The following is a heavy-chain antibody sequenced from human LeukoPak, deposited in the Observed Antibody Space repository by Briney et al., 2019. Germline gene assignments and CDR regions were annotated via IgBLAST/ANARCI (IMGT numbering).Heavy chain of an antibody. Sequence: GGSLRLSCAASGFTFSKYAMNWVRQAPGKGLEWVSTIRVSGVSIYNGDSVKGRFTISRDNSKNTLFLEMNSLRAEDTAVYYCAKDLSTSNSPAWGYYYKYGMDVWGQGTTVTVSS. CDR1: GFTFSKYA. V-gene: IGHV3-23*01. CDR2: IRVSGVSI. CDR3: AKDLSTSNSPAWGYYYKYGMDV. D-gene: IGHD3-16*01. J-gene: IGHJ6*02.